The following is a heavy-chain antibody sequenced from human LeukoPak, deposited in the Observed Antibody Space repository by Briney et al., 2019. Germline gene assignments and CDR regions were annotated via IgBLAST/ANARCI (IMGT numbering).Heavy chain of an antibody. CDR3: AREFRIVGATYPAY. CDR2: INSDGSST. D-gene: IGHD1-26*01. V-gene: IGHV3-74*01. J-gene: IGHJ4*02. CDR1: GFTFSSYW. Sequence: GGSLRLCCAASGFTFSSYWMHWVRQATGKGLVWVSRINSDGSSTSYADSVKGRFTISRDNAKNTLYLQMNSLRAEDTAVYYCAREFRIVGATYPAYWGQGTLVTVSS.